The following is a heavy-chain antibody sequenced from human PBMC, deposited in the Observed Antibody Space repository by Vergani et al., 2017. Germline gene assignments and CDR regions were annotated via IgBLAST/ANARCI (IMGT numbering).Heavy chain of an antibody. CDR3: ASGSYDHYFDY. CDR1: GGSISSYS. J-gene: IGHJ4*02. V-gene: IGHV4-59*01. Sequence: QVQLQESGPGLVKPSETLSLTCTVSGGSISSYSWSWIRQPPGKGLEWIGYIYYSGSTNYNPSLKSRVTISVDTSKNQFSLKLSSVTAADTAVYYCASGSYDHYFDYWGQGTLVTVSS. D-gene: IGHD1-26*01. CDR2: IYYSGST.